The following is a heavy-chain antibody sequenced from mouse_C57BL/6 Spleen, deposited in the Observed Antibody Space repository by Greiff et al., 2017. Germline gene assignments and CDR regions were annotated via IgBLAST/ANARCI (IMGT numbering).Heavy chain of an antibody. CDR2: IYPGDGDT. J-gene: IGHJ3*01. D-gene: IGHD2-4*01. CDR1: GYAFSSSW. Sequence: QVQLQQSGPELVKPGASVKISCKASGYAFSSSWMNWVKQRPGKGLAWIGRIYPGDGDTNSNGKFKGKATLTADKSSSTAYMQLSSLTSEYSAVYFCASEEYDYPSWFAYWGQGTLVTVSA. V-gene: IGHV1-82*01. CDR3: ASEEYDYPSWFAY.